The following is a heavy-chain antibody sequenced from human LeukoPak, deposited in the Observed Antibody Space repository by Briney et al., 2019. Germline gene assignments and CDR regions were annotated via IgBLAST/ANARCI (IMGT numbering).Heavy chain of an antibody. CDR2: VFCWGGSA. D-gene: IGHD6-19*01. CDR1: GFTFHTYA. J-gene: IGHJ4*02. Sequence: PGGSLRLSCVASGFTFHTYAMYGVRQAPGKGLEGVSGVFCWGGSAHYADSVKGRFTISRDNSKNTVYLEMSSLRAEDTAIYYCGKTTTGYSSGQKPAWPVDYWGQGTLVTVSS. CDR3: GKTTTGYSSGQKPAWPVDY. V-gene: IGHV3-23*01.